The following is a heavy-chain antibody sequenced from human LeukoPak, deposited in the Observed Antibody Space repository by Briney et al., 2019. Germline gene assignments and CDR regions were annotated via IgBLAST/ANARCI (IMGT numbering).Heavy chain of an antibody. V-gene: IGHV1-2*02. Sequence: ASVEVSCKASGYTFSDYYMYWVRQAPGQGLEYMGWINPNNGGTNYAQKFQGRVTLTRDTSINTANMELSRLRSDDTAVYYGARMRELWFGELLYAMDVWGQGTTVTVSS. D-gene: IGHD3-10*01. CDR3: ARMRELWFGELLYAMDV. J-gene: IGHJ6*02. CDR2: INPNNGGT. CDR1: GYTFSDYY.